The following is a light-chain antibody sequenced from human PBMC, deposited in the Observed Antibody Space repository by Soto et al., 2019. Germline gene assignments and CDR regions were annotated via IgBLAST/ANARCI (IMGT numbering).Light chain of an antibody. J-gene: IGLJ3*02. Sequence: QSVLTQPPSVSGAPGQRVTISCTGNSSNIGAGYDVHWYQQLPGTAPKLLIYDNNNRPSGVPDRFSGSKSGTSASLAITGLQAEDEADYYGQSDDSSLSGSVFGGGTKLTVL. CDR3: QSDDSSLSGSV. CDR1: SSNIGAGYD. CDR2: DNN. V-gene: IGLV1-40*01.